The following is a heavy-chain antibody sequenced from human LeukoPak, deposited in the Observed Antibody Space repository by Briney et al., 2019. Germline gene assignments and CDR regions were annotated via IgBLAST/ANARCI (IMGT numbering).Heavy chain of an antibody. CDR3: ARDALFLEWLGGINWFDP. D-gene: IGHD3-3*01. CDR2: INPNSGGT. CDR1: GYTFTGYY. Sequence: TSVKVSCKASGYTFTGYYMHWVRQAPGQGLEWMGWINPNSGGTNYAQKFQGRVTMTRDTSISTAYMELSRLRSDDTAVYYCARDALFLEWLGGINWFDPWGRGTLVTVSS. V-gene: IGHV1-2*02. J-gene: IGHJ5*02.